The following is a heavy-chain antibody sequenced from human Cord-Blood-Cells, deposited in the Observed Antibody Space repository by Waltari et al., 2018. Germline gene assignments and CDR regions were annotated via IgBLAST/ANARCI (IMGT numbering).Heavy chain of an antibody. CDR3: ARASSSLYYFDY. CDR2: IYYSGST. CDR1: GGSISRSSYY. Sequence: QLQLQESGPGLVKPSETLSLNCSVSGGSISRSSYYWGWIRQPPGTGLEWIGSIYYSGSTYYNPSRNSRVTISVDTSKNQFSLKLSSVTAADTAVYYCARASSSLYYFDYWGQGTLVTVSS. V-gene: IGHV4-39*01. J-gene: IGHJ4*02. D-gene: IGHD6-13*01.